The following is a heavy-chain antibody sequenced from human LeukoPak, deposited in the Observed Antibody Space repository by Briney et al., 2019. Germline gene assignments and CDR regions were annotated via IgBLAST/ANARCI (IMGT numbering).Heavy chain of an antibody. V-gene: IGHV3-21*05. CDR3: AKDGYYGSGSYNWFDP. CDR2: ISETSSFM. J-gene: IGHJ5*02. CDR1: GFTFSSYS. D-gene: IGHD3-10*01. Sequence: GSLRLSCAASGFTFSSYSMNWVRQAPGKGLEWISYISETSSFMYYADSVKGRFTISRDNAKNSLYLQMNSLRAEDTALYYCAKDGYYGSGSYNWFDPWGQGTLVTVSS.